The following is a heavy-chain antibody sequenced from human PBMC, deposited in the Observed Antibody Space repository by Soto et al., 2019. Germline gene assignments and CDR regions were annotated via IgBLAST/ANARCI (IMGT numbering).Heavy chain of an antibody. V-gene: IGHV1-46*02. D-gene: IGHD2-21*02. CDR2: IHPSGVGT. Sequence: APVNGSCTPSASTLNTSDRHWLRQAPGQALEWMGVIHPSGVGTTYAQKFLGRVTVTRDPSTTPVFMELSSLRSDDTAVYYCARGGHISVVTSSFDYWG. J-gene: IGHJ4*01. CDR3: ARGGHISVVTSSFDY. CDR1: ASTLNTSD.